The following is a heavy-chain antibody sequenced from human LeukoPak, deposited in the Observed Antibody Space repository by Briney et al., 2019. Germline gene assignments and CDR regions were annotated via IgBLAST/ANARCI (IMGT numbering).Heavy chain of an antibody. V-gene: IGHV4-59*08. D-gene: IGHD2-2*01. CDR1: GASIGSYY. CDR2: ISQTGYT. CDR3: TRHDVVPVIGHGMAV. J-gene: IGHJ6*02. Sequence: PSETLSLTCTVSGASIGSYYWSWIRQPPGKGLEWIGCISQTGYTKYTPSLKSRVTISRDTSENQFSLILRSVSAADTAVYYCTRHDVVPVIGHGMAVWGQGTTVTVSS.